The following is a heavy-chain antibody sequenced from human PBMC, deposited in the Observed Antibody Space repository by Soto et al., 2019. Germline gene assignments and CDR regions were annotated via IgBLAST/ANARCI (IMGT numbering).Heavy chain of an antibody. D-gene: IGHD2-2*01. CDR2: ISYDGSNK. Sequence: LRLSCAASGFTFSSYGMHWVRQAPGKGLEWVAVISYDGSNKYYADSVKGRFTISRDNSKNTLYLQMNSLRAEDTAVYYCAKNQAMDVWGQGTTVTVSS. CDR3: AKNQAMDV. CDR1: GFTFSSYG. V-gene: IGHV3-30*18. J-gene: IGHJ6*02.